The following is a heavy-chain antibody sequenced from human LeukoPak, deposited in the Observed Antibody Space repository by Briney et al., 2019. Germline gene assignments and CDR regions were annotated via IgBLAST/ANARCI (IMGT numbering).Heavy chain of an antibody. D-gene: IGHD5-18*01. CDR1: GGSISSSNW. CDR2: IYHSGST. J-gene: IGHJ3*02. V-gene: IGHV4-4*02. Sequence: SGTLSLTCAVSGGSISSSNWWSWVRQPPGKGLEWIGEIYHSGSTNYNPSLKSRVTISVDTSKNQFSLKLSSVTAADTAVYYCARWIQLWLSAFDIWGQGTMVTVSS. CDR3: ARWIQLWLSAFDI.